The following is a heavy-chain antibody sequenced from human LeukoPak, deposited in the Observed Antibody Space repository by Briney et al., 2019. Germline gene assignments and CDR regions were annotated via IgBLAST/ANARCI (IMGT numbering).Heavy chain of an antibody. D-gene: IGHD2-2*02. V-gene: IGHV4-39*01. CDR3: VSKPGYIAEPERGGFDY. CDR1: GGSISSSSYY. Sequence: SETLSLTCTVSGGSISSSSYYWGWIRQPPGKGLEWIGTIYYSGNIYYNPSLKSRVTISVDTSKNQFSLNLSSMTAVDTAVYYCVSKPGYIAEPERGGFDYWGQGTLVTVSS. J-gene: IGHJ4*01. CDR2: IYYSGNI.